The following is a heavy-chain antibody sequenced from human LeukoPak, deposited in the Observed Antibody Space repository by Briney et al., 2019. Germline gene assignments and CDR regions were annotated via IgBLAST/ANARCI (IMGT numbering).Heavy chain of an antibody. CDR1: GFTFSRCC. CDR3: ATSYARGWYGFWDY. V-gene: IGHV3-7*01. J-gene: IGHJ4*02. CDR2: IRQEGSGK. Sequence: GGSLRLSCAASGFTFSRCCMIGVPRAPGRGREGVDNIRQEGSGKYYVHSVKRQFTISRDKAKNSLYLQMNSLRAEDTAIYYSATSYARGWYGFWDYWGQGTLVTVSS. D-gene: IGHD6-19*01.